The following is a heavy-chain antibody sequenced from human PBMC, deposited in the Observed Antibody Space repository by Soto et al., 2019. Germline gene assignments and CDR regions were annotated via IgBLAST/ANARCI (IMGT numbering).Heavy chain of an antibody. J-gene: IGHJ4*02. Sequence: PGESLKISCNGSGYSFTSYWICWVRQMPGKGLAWMGRIDPSDSYTNYSPSFQGHGTISADKSISTAYLQWSSLKASDTAMYYCARQRGLRFLEWPPLYWGQGTLVTVSS. CDR1: GYSFTSYW. V-gene: IGHV5-10-1*01. D-gene: IGHD3-3*01. CDR2: IDPSDSYT. CDR3: ARQRGLRFLEWPPLY.